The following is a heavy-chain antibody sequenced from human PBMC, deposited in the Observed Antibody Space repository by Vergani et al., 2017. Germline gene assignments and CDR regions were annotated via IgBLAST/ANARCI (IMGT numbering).Heavy chain of an antibody. CDR2: INPSGGST. CDR3: ARDRLVVSYYFDY. Sequence: QVQLVQSGAEVKKPGASVKVSCKAPGYTFTSYYMHWVRQAPGQGLEWMGIINPSGGSTSYAQKFQVRVTMTRDTSTSTVYMELSSLRAEDTAVYYCARDRLVVSYYFDYWGQGTLVTVSS. V-gene: IGHV1-46*01. CDR1: GYTFTSYY. D-gene: IGHD2-15*01. J-gene: IGHJ4*02.